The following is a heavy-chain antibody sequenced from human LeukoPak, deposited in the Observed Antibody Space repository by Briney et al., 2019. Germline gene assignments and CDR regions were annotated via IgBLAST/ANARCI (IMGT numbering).Heavy chain of an antibody. CDR2: ISSSGSTI. J-gene: IGHJ4*02. CDR1: GFTFSSYS. V-gene: IGHV3-48*01. D-gene: IGHD2-2*02. Sequence: GGSLRLSCAASGFTFSSYSMNWVRQAPGKGLEWVSYISSSGSTIYYADSVKGRFTISRDNAKNSLYLQMNSLRAEDTAVYYCARDPVVVVPAAIGSIAVAGHFDYWGQGTLVTVSS. CDR3: ARDPVVVVPAAIGSIAVAGHFDY.